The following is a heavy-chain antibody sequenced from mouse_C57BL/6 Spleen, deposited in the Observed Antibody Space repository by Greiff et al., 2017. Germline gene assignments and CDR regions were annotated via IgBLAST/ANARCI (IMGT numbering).Heavy chain of an antibody. Sequence: QVHVKQPGAELVKPGASVKLSCKASGYTFTSYWMHWVKQRPGQGLEWIGMIHPNSGSTNYNEKFKSKATLTVDKSSSTAYMQLSSLTSEDSAVYYCARYGDMNPYYFDYWGQGTTLTVSS. CDR3: ARYGDMNPYYFDY. CDR2: IHPNSGST. D-gene: IGHD1-1*01. CDR1: GYTFTSYW. V-gene: IGHV1-64*01. J-gene: IGHJ2*01.